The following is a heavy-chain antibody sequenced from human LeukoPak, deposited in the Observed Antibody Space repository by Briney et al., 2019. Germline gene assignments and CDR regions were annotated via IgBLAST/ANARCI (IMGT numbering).Heavy chain of an antibody. CDR2: ISSSSSYT. V-gene: IGHV3-11*05. D-gene: IGHD3-10*01. J-gene: IGHJ4*02. CDR1: GFTYSDYY. CDR3: ARDYYGSGSYYDY. Sequence: GGSLRLSCAASGFTYSDYYMSWIRQAPGKGLEWVSYISSSSSYTNYADSVKGRFTISRDNANNSLYLQMNSLRAEDTAVYYCARDYYGSGSYYDYWGQGTLVTVSS.